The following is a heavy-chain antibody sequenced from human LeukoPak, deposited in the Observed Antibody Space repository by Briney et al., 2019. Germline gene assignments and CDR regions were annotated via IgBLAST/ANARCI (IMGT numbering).Heavy chain of an antibody. J-gene: IGHJ4*02. CDR2: IIPIFGTA. CDR1: GGTFSSYA. CDR3: ATISNLFYNSSGFSDVDY. D-gene: IGHD3-22*01. Sequence: SVKVSCKASGGTFSSYAISWVRQAPGQGLEWMGGIIPIFGTANYAQKFQGRVTITADESTSTAYMELSSLRSDDTAVYFCATISNLFYNSSGFSDVDYWGQGTLVTVSS. V-gene: IGHV1-69*13.